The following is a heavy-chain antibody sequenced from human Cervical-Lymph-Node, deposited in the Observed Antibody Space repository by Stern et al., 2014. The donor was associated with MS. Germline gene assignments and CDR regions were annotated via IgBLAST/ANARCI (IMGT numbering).Heavy chain of an antibody. Sequence: QVQLQESGPGLVKPSQTLALTCTVSGGPIGSGTYYWSWIRQPAGKGLEWIGRIYNSGSTSYNPSLKSRVTMSLDTSQNQFFLKLSSVTAADTAVYYCARDDAVGATRYHYAMDVWGQGTTVTVSS. J-gene: IGHJ6*02. D-gene: IGHD1-26*01. CDR3: ARDDAVGATRYHYAMDV. CDR2: IYNSGST. V-gene: IGHV4-61*02. CDR1: GGPIGSGTYY.